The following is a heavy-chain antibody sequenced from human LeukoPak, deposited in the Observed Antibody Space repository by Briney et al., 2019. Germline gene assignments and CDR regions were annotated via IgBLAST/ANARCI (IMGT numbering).Heavy chain of an antibody. Sequence: GGSLRLSCAASGFTFSSYWMSWVRQAPGKGLEWVANIKQDGSEKYYVDSVKGRLTISRDNAKNSLYLQMNSLRAEDTAVYYCARARPRYYYYGMDVWGQGTTVTVSS. CDR2: IKQDGSEK. J-gene: IGHJ6*02. CDR1: GFTFSSYW. CDR3: ARARPRYYYYGMDV. V-gene: IGHV3-7*01.